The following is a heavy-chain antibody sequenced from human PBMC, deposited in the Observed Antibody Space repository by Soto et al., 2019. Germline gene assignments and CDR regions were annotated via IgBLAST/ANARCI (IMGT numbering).Heavy chain of an antibody. CDR3: ARTGWNEPLAFEI. CDR1: CGSTSSGRW. CDR2: VYHSGST. V-gene: IGHV4-4*02. Sequence: PSATLSLNCAVACGSTSSGRWWSWVRHPPGKGLEWIGEVYHSGSTNYNPSFKSRVAMSVDKSKNQFSLKLNSVTAADTALYYCARTGWNEPLAFEIWGQGTMVTVSS. D-gene: IGHD1-1*01. J-gene: IGHJ3*02.